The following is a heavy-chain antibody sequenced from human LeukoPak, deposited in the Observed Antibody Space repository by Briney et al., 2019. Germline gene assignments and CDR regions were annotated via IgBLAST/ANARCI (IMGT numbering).Heavy chain of an antibody. CDR2: INHSGST. J-gene: IGHJ6*03. V-gene: IGHV4-34*01. Sequence: SETLSLTCAVYVGSFSGYYWSWIRQPPGKGLEWIGVINHSGSTNYNSSLKGRVTISVDTSKNQFSLKLSSVTAADTAVYYCARGYYGSGSHCCHMDVWGKGTTITVS. CDR1: VGSFSGYY. D-gene: IGHD3-10*01. CDR3: ARGYYGSGSHCCHMDV.